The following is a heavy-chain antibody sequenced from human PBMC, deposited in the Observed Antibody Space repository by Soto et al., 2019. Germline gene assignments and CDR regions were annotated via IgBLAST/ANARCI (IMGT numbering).Heavy chain of an antibody. CDR3: ARDDSSGYPDY. J-gene: IGHJ4*02. D-gene: IGHD3-22*01. CDR2: ISSSSNYI. V-gene: IGHV3-21*01. CDR1: GFTFSTYS. Sequence: GGSLRLSCAASGFTFSTYSMNWVRQAPGKGLQWVSSISSSSNYIYYADSLKGRFTISRDNAKNSLYLQMNSLRADDTAVYYCARDDSSGYPDYWGQGTLVTVSS.